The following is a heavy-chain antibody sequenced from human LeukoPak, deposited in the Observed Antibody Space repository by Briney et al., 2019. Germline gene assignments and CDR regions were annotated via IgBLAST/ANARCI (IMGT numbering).Heavy chain of an antibody. J-gene: IGHJ3*02. CDR2: INPNSGGT. V-gene: IGHV1-2*02. CDR3: ARDHQYSGYDFQRSDAFDI. CDR1: GYTFTGYY. Sequence: ASVKVSCKASGYTFTGYYMHWVRQAPGQGLEWMGWINPNSGGTNYAQKFQGRVTMTRNTSISTAYMELSRLRSDDTAVYYCARDHQYSGYDFQRSDAFDIWGQGTMVTVSS. D-gene: IGHD5-12*01.